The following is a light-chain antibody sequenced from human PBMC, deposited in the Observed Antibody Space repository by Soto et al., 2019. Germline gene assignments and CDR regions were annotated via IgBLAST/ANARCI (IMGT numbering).Light chain of an antibody. CDR1: QSVSSN. J-gene: IGKJ5*01. CDR2: DAS. V-gene: IGKV3-15*01. CDR3: QQRSNWQA. Sequence: EIVMTQSPATLSVSPGERATLSRGASQSVSSNLAWYRQKPGQAPSLLIYDASTRATGIPATYSGSGSGTEFTLTISSLQSEDFAVYYCQQRSNWQAFGQGTRLEIK.